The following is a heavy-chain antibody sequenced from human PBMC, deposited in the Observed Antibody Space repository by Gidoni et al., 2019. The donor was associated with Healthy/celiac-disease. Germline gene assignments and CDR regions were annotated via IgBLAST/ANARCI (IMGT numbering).Heavy chain of an antibody. D-gene: IGHD3-3*01. CDR1: GGSISSSNW. Sequence: QVQLQESGPALVKPSGTLSLTCAVPGGSISSSNWWSSVRQPPGEGLEWIGEIYHSGSTNYNPSRRSRVTLSVDESKNQFSLKLSYVTAADTAVYYCASLTRQHTIFGVVNHYYYYGMDVWGQGTTVTVSS. CDR2: IYHSGST. J-gene: IGHJ6*02. CDR3: ASLTRQHTIFGVVNHYYYYGMDV. V-gene: IGHV4-4*02.